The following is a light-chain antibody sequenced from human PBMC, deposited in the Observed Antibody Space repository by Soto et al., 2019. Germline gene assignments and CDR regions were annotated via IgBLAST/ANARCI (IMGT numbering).Light chain of an antibody. CDR1: SSDVGGYNH. V-gene: IGLV2-11*01. Sequence: QSVLTQPRSVSGSPGQSVTISCTGTSSDVGGYNHVSWYQQHPGKAPKLMISDVSKRPSGVPDRFSGSKSGNTASLTISGHQVEDEADYYCCSFSRSFTDYVFGSGTKLTVL. J-gene: IGLJ1*01. CDR2: DVS. CDR3: CSFSRSFTDYV.